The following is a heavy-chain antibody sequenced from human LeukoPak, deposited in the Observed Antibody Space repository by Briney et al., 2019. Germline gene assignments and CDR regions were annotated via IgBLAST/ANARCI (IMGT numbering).Heavy chain of an antibody. CDR2: ITASSTAI. J-gene: IGHJ4*02. CDR1: GFTFNTYT. CDR3: ARTYYDILTGYNPYFDY. D-gene: IGHD3-9*01. Sequence: TGGSLRLSCAASGFTFNTYTMNWVRQAPGKGLEWVSSITASSTAIYSADSVKGRFTISRDNAKNFLYLQMNSLRAEDTAVYYCARTYYDILTGYNPYFDYWGQGILVTVSS. V-gene: IGHV3-21*01.